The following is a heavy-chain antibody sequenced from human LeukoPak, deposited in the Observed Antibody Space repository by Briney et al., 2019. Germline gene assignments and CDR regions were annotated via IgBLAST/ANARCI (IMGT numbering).Heavy chain of an antibody. CDR2: ISGDGGTT. V-gene: IGHV3-64D*06. CDR1: GCTFNNYA. CDR3: VKKRQRYGPFDY. D-gene: IGHD5-12*01. J-gene: IGHJ4*02. Sequence: GGSLRLSCSAFGCTFNNYAMHWVRQAPGKGLEYVSAISGDGGTTYCADSVKGRFTISRDNSKNTLWLQMSSLRPEDTAVYYCVKKRQRYGPFDYWGQGTLVTVSS.